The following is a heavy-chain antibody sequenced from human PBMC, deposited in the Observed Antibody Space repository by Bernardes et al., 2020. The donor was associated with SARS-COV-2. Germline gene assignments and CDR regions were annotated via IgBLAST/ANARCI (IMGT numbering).Heavy chain of an antibody. CDR2: ISGFNGNT. V-gene: IGHV1-18*01. Sequence: AAVKVSCKASGYTFTSYVISWFRQAPGQGLEWMGWISGFNGNTNYAQELQGRATMTTETSTSTAYMELRSLRSDDTAVYYCARGGRTKVPAHWGQGTLVTVSS. CDR1: GYTFTSYV. D-gene: IGHD1-26*01. J-gene: IGHJ4*02. CDR3: ARGGRTKVPAH.